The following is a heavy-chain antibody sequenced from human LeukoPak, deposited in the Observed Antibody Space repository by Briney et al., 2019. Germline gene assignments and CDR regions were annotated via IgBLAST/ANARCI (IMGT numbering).Heavy chain of an antibody. CDR1: GGSISSYY. CDR2: IYYSGST. Sequence: SETLSLTCTVSGGSISSYYWSWIRQPPGKGLEWIGYIYYSGSTYYNPSLKSRVTISVDRSKNQFSLKLSSVTAADTAVYYCARARGEYGDYAAFDYWGQGTLVTVSS. J-gene: IGHJ4*02. CDR3: ARARGEYGDYAAFDY. D-gene: IGHD4-17*01. V-gene: IGHV4-59*12.